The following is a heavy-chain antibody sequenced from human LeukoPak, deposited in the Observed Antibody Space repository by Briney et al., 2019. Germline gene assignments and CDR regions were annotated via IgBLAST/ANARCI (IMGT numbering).Heavy chain of an antibody. CDR1: GDSINSYY. CDR2: IYHSGST. D-gene: IGHD2-2*01. Sequence: SETLSLTCTVSGDSINSYYWSWIRQPPGKGLEWIGYIYHSGSTYYNPSLKSRVTISVDRSKNQFSLKLSSVTAADTAVYYCARVYCSSTSCNSGIPAYFDYWGQGTLVTVSS. V-gene: IGHV4-59*12. CDR3: ARVYCSSTSCNSGIPAYFDY. J-gene: IGHJ4*02.